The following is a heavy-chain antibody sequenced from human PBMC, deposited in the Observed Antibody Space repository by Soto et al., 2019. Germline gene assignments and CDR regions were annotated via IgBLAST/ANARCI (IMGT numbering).Heavy chain of an antibody. CDR1: GFIFSGSA. V-gene: IGHV3-73*02. CDR3: VRQWLVVSTLDN. CDR2: IGRKANNYAT. Sequence: EVHLVQSGGGLVQPGGSLKLSCAASGFIFSGSAMHWVRQASGKGLEWVGRIGRKANNYATEYAASVEGRFTISRDESKTTTFLLMHSLKSEDTAVYFCVRQWLVVSTLDNWGQGTLVTVSS. J-gene: IGHJ4*02. D-gene: IGHD6-19*01.